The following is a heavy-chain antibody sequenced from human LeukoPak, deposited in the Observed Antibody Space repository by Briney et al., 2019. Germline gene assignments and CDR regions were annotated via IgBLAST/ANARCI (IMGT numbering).Heavy chain of an antibody. CDR3: AKDGGRKYYDFWSGYSGYYMDV. V-gene: IGHV3-30*02. CDR1: GFTFSSYG. Sequence: GGSLRLSCAASGFTFSSYGMHWVRQAPGKGLGWVAFIRYDGSIKYYADSVKGRFTISRDNSKNTLYLQMNSLRAEDTAVYYCAKDGGRKYYDFWSGYSGYYMDVWGKGTTVTVSS. J-gene: IGHJ6*03. CDR2: IRYDGSIK. D-gene: IGHD3-3*01.